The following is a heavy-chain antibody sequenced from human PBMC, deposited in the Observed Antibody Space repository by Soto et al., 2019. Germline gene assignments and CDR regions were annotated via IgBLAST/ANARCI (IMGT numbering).Heavy chain of an antibody. CDR1: GGSISSYY. CDR2: IYYSGST. V-gene: IGHV4-59*01. Sequence: QVQLQESGPGLVKPSETLSLTCTVSGGSISSYYWSWIRQPPGKGLEWIGYIYYSGSTNYNPSLNSRVTISVDTSKNQFSLKLSSVTAADTAVYYCARGRPYDILTGYTPTFDYWCQGTLVTVSS. D-gene: IGHD3-9*01. J-gene: IGHJ4*02. CDR3: ARGRPYDILTGYTPTFDY.